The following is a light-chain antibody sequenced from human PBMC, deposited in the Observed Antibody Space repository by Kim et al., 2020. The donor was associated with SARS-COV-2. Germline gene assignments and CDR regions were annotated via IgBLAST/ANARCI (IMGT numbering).Light chain of an antibody. CDR3: QQYDSSPLT. J-gene: IGKJ4*01. V-gene: IGKV3-20*01. CDR2: GAS. CDR1: QSVSNSY. Sequence: EIVLTQSPCTLSLSPGERATLSCRASQSVSNSYLAWYQQKPGQAPRLLSYGASSRATGVPARFSGSGSGTDFTFSISRLEPEDFAVYYCQQYDSSPLTFGGGTKVDIK.